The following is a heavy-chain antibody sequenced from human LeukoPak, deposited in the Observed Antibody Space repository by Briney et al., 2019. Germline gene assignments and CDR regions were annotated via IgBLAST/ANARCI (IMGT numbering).Heavy chain of an antibody. D-gene: IGHD3-22*01. CDR3: TRAVSHYDSSGHNYYFDY. CDR2: INGDARVT. Sequence: GRSLRLSCAASGFTFSNYWMHWVRHPPRKGLVWVSRINGDARVTTSADSVKGRFTSSRDNAKNTLYLQMNSLRAEDTAVYYCTRAVSHYDSSGHNYYFDYWGQGTLVTVSS. V-gene: IGHV3-74*01. J-gene: IGHJ4*02. CDR1: GFTFSNYW.